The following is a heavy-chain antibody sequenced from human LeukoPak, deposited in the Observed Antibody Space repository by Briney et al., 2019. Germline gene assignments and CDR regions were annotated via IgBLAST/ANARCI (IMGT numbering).Heavy chain of an antibody. CDR3: ARGNTAIVGYYLDY. CDR2: IKQDGSEK. CDR1: GFTFSVYW. J-gene: IGHJ4*02. D-gene: IGHD5-18*01. Sequence: GGSLRLSCAASGFTFSVYWMTWVRQAPGKGLEWVANIKQDGSEKYYVDSVKGRFTISRDNAKNSLYLQMNSLRAEDTAVYYCARGNTAIVGYYLDYWGQGTLVTVSS. V-gene: IGHV3-7*01.